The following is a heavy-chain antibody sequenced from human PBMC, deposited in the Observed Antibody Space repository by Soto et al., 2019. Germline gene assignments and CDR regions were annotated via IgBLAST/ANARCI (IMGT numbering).Heavy chain of an antibody. CDR3: ARTERNDDFWSGYPNYYYYGMDV. V-gene: IGHV1-69*18. Sequence: QVQLVQSGAEVKKPGSSVKVSCTASGGTFSSYAISWVRQAPGQGLEWLGNIIPIFGTANYAQKFQGRVTITADESTSTDYMELSSLRSEDTAVYYCARTERNDDFWSGYPNYYYYGMDVWGQGTTVTVSS. D-gene: IGHD3-3*01. CDR2: IIPIFGTA. J-gene: IGHJ6*02. CDR1: GGTFSSYA.